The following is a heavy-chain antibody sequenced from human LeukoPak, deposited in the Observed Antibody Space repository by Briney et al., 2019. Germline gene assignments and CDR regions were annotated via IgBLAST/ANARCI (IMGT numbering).Heavy chain of an antibody. CDR2: IIPILGIA. CDR1: GGTFSSYA. CDR3: AREVDYYDSSGGY. V-gene: IGHV1-69*04. Sequence: ASVKVSCKASGGTFSSYAISWVRQAPGQGLEWMGRIIPILGIANYAQKFQGRVTITADKSTSTAYMELSSLRSEDTAVYYCAREVDYYDSSGGYWGQGTLVTVSS. J-gene: IGHJ4*02. D-gene: IGHD3-22*01.